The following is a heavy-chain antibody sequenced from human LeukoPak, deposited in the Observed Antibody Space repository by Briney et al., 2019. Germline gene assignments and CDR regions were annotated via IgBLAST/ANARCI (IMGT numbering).Heavy chain of an antibody. CDR3: TRTDEGY. CDR1: GYTFTNYA. CDR2: INTNTENA. V-gene: IGHV7-4-1*02. Sequence: ASVKVSCKASGYTFTNYAMNWVRQAPGQGLVWMGWINTNTENATYALDLTGRFVLSLDTSVSTAYLQINSLRGEDTAVYYCTRTDEGYWGQGTLVTVSS. J-gene: IGHJ4*02.